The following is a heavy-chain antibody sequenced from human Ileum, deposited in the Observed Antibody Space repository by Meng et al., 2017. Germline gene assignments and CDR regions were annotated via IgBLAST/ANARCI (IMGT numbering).Heavy chain of an antibody. CDR2: IYQSGST. CDR1: GDSSRSSGW. D-gene: IGHD1-26*01. CDR3: ARHIVGPTPGMEY. Sequence: PGPWYPWGPIAITCAGSGDSSRSSGWWSWVRQPPGKGLEWIGQIYQSGSTNYNPSLKSRVTISIDRSENQLSLKLSSVTAADTAVYYCARHIVGPTPGMEYWGQGTLVTVSS. V-gene: IGHV4-4*02. J-gene: IGHJ4*02.